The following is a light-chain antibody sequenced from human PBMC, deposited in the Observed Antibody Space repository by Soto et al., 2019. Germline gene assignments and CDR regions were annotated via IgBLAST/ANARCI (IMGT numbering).Light chain of an antibody. V-gene: IGKV3-15*01. CDR1: RSVSSN. CDR3: QQYSNWPRT. Sequence: EIVMTHSLATLSVSPWERATLSFMASRSVSSNLAWYQQRPGQAPRLLIYGASTRATDIPPRFSGSGSGTEFILTISSLQSEDFAVYYCQQYSNWPRTFGQGTKVDIK. J-gene: IGKJ1*01. CDR2: GAS.